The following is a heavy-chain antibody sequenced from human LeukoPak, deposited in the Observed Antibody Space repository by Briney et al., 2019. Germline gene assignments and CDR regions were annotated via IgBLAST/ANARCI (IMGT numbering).Heavy chain of an antibody. CDR1: GFTFGDYA. Sequence: GGSLRLSRGASGFTFGDYAMHWVRKLTGEGLERVSRMSGDGSMTYYADSVKGRFTISRVNSKNSLYLQLNSLTTEDTAFFYCAKGGHYCDGSGPLDVWGKGTTVTVSS. V-gene: IGHV3-43*02. D-gene: IGHD4-17*01. J-gene: IGHJ6*04. CDR3: AKGGHYCDGSGPLDV. CDR2: MSGDGSMT.